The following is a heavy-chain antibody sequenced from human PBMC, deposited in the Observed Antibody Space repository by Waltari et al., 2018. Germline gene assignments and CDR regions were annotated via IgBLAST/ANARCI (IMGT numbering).Heavy chain of an antibody. V-gene: IGHV3-23*01. J-gene: IGHJ5*02. CDR3: AKDRGRYEVRGIST. CDR1: GFPFRIFA. CDR2: ISDSGGST. D-gene: IGHD3-10*01. Sequence: EVQLLESGGGLVQPGGSLRLSCAASGFPFRIFARSWVRQAPGKGLERVSSISDSGGSTEVADSVKGRFTISRDNYNNTLYLQMNSLRGEDTDVYYCAKDRGRYEVRGISTWGQGALVTVSA.